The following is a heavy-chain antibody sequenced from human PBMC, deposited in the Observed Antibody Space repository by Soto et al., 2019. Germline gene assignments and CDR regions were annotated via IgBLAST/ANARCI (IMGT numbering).Heavy chain of an antibody. V-gene: IGHV3-49*03. D-gene: IGHD3-3*01. CDR1: GFTFGDYA. Sequence: SLRLSCTASGFTFGDYAMSWFRQAPGKGLEWVGFIRSKAYGGTTEYAASVKGRFTISRDDSKSIAYLQMNSLKTEDTAVYYCTRAQTLYYDFWSGPRGDAFDIWGQGTMVTVSS. CDR3: TRAQTLYYDFWSGPRGDAFDI. J-gene: IGHJ3*02. CDR2: IRSKAYGGTT.